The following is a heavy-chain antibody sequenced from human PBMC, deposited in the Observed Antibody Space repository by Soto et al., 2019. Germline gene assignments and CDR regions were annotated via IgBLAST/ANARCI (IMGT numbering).Heavy chain of an antibody. J-gene: IGHJ2*01. CDR2: IWYDGSNK. CDR3: QAEDGIRDTVPVSAFLLNRSSDL. V-gene: IGHV3-33*01. Sequence: KGLEWVAVIWYDGSNKYYADSVKGRFTISRDNSKNTLYLQMNSLRDEDTAVFFFQAEDGIRDTVPVSAFLLNRSSDL. D-gene: IGHD2-15*01.